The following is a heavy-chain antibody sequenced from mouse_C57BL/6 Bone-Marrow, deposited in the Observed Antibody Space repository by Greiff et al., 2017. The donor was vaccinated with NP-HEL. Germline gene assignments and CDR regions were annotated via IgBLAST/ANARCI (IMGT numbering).Heavy chain of an antibody. Sequence: QVQLQQPGAELVRPGSSVKLSCKASGYTFTSYWMHWVKQRPIQGLEWIGNIDPSDSEPHYNQKFKDKATLTVDKSSSTAYMQLSRLTSEDSAVDYCARNRGSSSWFAYWGQGTLVTVSA. CDR2: IDPSDSEP. V-gene: IGHV1-52*01. CDR3: ARNRGSSSWFAY. D-gene: IGHD1-1*01. CDR1: GYTFTSYW. J-gene: IGHJ3*01.